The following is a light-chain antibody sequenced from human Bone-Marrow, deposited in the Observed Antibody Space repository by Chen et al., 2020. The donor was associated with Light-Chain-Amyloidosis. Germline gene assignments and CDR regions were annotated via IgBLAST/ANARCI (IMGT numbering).Light chain of an antibody. Sequence: QSALTQPASVSGSPGQSITISCTASNSDVGNYNLVSWYQHHPGKAPKLIIYGDFKRPSGVSNRFSGSKSGNTASLTISGLQNEDEAHYHCCAYTGSSTWVLGGGTKLTVL. J-gene: IGLJ3*02. CDR3: CAYTGSSTWV. V-gene: IGLV2-23*01. CDR1: NSDVGNYNL. CDR2: GDF.